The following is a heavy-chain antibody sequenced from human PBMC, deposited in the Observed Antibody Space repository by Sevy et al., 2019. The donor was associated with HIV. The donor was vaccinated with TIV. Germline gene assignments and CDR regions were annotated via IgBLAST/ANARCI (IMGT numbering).Heavy chain of an antibody. CDR2: INHSGST. J-gene: IGHJ6*02. V-gene: IGHV4-34*01. D-gene: IGHD6-13*01. CDR1: GGSFSGYY. Sequence: SETLSLTCAVYGGSFSGYYWSWIRQPPGKGLEWIGEINHSGSTNYNPSFKSRVTISVDTSKNQFSLKRSSVTAADTSVYHCARVGSRRIAAAGRGYYYYYYGMDVWGQGTTVTVSS. CDR3: ARVGSRRIAAAGRGYYYYYYGMDV.